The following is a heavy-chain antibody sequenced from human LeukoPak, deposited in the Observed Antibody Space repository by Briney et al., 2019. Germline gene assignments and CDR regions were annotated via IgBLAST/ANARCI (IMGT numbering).Heavy chain of an antibody. J-gene: IGHJ4*02. Sequence: ASVKVSCKASGYTFTSYYMHWVRQAPGQGLEWMGIINPSGGSTNYAQKFQGRVTITTDESTSTAYMELSSLRSEDTAVYYCARRSLGYCSSTSCYDFDYWGQGTLVTVSS. V-gene: IGHV1-46*01. CDR1: GYTFTSYY. D-gene: IGHD2-2*01. CDR2: INPSGGST. CDR3: ARRSLGYCSSTSCYDFDY.